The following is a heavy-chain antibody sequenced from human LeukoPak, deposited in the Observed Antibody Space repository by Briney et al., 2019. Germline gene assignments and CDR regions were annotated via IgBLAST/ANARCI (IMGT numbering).Heavy chain of an antibody. CDR2: IYYSGST. V-gene: IGHV4-39*01. Sequence: SETLSLTCSVSGGSITSSLSYWGWIRQPPGKGLEWIGSIYYSGSTYYSPSLKSRVTISVDTSKNQFSLKLSSVTAADTAVYYCARQYYYYSIDSWGQGTLVTVSS. D-gene: IGHD3-22*01. J-gene: IGHJ4*02. CDR3: ARQYYYYSIDS. CDR1: GGSITSSLSY.